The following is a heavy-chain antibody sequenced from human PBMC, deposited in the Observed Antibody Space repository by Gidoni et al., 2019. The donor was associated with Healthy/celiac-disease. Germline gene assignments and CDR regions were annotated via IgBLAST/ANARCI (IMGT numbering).Heavy chain of an antibody. V-gene: IGHV3-30-3*01. Sequence: QVQLVESGGGVVQPGRSLRLSCAASGFTFSSYAMHWVRQAPGKGLEWVAVISYDGSNKYYADSVKGRFTISRDNSKNTLYLQMNSLRAEDTAVYYCASDFGDGYYYYGMDVWGQGTTVTVSS. J-gene: IGHJ6*02. CDR2: ISYDGSNK. D-gene: IGHD4-17*01. CDR3: ASDFGDGYYYYGMDV. CDR1: GFTFSSYA.